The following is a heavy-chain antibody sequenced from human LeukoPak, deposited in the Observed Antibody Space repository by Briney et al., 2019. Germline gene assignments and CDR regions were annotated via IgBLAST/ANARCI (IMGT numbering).Heavy chain of an antibody. Sequence: GGSLRLSCAASGFTFSSYSMNWVRQAPGKGLEWVAYIRSSGSTIYYADSVKGRFTISRDNSKNSLYLQMSSLRIEDTALYYCAKDRGDFSGWFFWGQGTLVTVSS. V-gene: IGHV3-48*04. CDR1: GFTFSSYS. J-gene: IGHJ4*02. CDR2: IRSSGSTI. D-gene: IGHD6-19*01. CDR3: AKDRGDFSGWFF.